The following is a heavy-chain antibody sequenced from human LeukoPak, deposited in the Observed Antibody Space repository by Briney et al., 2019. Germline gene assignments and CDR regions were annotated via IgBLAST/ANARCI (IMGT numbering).Heavy chain of an antibody. CDR1: GGTFSSYA. V-gene: IGHV1-69*04. CDR2: IIPIFGIA. J-gene: IGHJ4*02. Sequence: SVKVSCKASGGTFSSYAISWVRQAPGQGLEWMGRIIPIFGIANYAQKFQGRVTITADKSTSTAYMELSSLRSEDTAVYYCAREDTTYYDFWSGYKPLDYWGQGTLVAVSS. D-gene: IGHD3-3*01. CDR3: AREDTTYYDFWSGYKPLDY.